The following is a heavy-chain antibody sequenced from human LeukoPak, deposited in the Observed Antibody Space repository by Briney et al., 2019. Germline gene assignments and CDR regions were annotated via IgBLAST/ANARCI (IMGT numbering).Heavy chain of an antibody. D-gene: IGHD6-6*01. V-gene: IGHV1-46*01. CDR3: ARTAARRFDY. CDR2: INPTGGST. Sequence: ASVKVSCKASGYTLPSYFMHWVRQAPGQGLEWMGIINPTGGSTTYAQKFQGRVTMTRDTSTSTVYMELSSLRSDDTAVYYCARTAARRFDYWGQGTLVTVSS. CDR1: GYTLPSYF. J-gene: IGHJ4*02.